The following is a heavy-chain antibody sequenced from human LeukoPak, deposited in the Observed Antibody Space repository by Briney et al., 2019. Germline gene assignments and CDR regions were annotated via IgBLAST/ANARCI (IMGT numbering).Heavy chain of an antibody. D-gene: IGHD3-16*01. CDR2: ISYSGTA. Sequence: SETLSLTCTVSGDSISSSTYYWGWIRQSPGKGLEWIGSISYSGTAYYNPPLRSRITMSVDTSKNQFSLRLSSVTAADTALYYCARLFYNDYAIEDWGQGALVTVSS. J-gene: IGHJ4*02. CDR3: ARLFYNDYAIED. CDR1: GDSISSSTYY. V-gene: IGHV4-39*01.